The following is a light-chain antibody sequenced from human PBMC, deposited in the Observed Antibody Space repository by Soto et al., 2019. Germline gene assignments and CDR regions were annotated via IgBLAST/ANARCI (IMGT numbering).Light chain of an antibody. CDR1: QSINAH. CDR3: QQYNTWLWT. CDR2: GAS. V-gene: IGKV3-15*01. Sequence: EVVMTQSPATLSVSPGERVTLSCRASQSINAHLAWYQQKPGQAPRLLIHGASTRATGIPARFSGSGFGTEIITTISSIQCEDFAVYYCQQYNTWLWTFGQGIKVEIQ. J-gene: IGKJ1*01.